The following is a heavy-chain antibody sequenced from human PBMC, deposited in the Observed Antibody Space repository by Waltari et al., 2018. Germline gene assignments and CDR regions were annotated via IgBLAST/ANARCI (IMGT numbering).Heavy chain of an antibody. V-gene: IGHV4-38-2*02. CDR1: GYSISSGYY. J-gene: IGHJ4*02. CDR2: IYHSGST. D-gene: IGHD3-10*01. Sequence: QVQLQESGPGLVKPSETLSLTCAVSGYSISSGYYWGWIRQPPGKGLEWIGSIYHSGSTYYNPSLKSRVTISVDTSKNQFSLKLSSVTAADTAVYYCARDVGGSGNFDYWGQGTLVTVSS. CDR3: ARDVGGSGNFDY.